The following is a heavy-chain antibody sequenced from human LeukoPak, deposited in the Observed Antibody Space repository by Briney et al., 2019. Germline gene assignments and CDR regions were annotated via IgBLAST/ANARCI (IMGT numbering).Heavy chain of an antibody. V-gene: IGHV3-49*04. D-gene: IGHD2-21*01. CDR3: TTGRESDSYSGGGADY. CDR2: IRSTTYGGTT. J-gene: IGHJ4*02. Sequence: GRSLRLSCTGSGFTFDDYAMSWVRQAPGKGLEWVGFIRSTTYGGTTKYAASLKGRFTISRDDSESIAYLQMNSLRADDTAMYYCTTGRESDSYSGGGADYWGQGTLITASS. CDR1: GFTFDDYA.